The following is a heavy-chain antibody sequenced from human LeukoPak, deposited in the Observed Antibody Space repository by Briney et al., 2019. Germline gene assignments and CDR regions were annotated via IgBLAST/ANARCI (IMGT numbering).Heavy chain of an antibody. V-gene: IGHV4-59*01. CDR1: GGSISSYY. CDR3: ARRAPVYYFDY. J-gene: IGHJ4*02. CDR2: IYYSGST. Sequence: PSETLSLTCTVSGGSISSYYWSWIRQPPGKGLEWIGYIYYSGSTNYNPSLKSRVTISVDTSKNQFSLKLSSVTAADTAVYYCARRAPVYYFDYWGQGSLVTVSS.